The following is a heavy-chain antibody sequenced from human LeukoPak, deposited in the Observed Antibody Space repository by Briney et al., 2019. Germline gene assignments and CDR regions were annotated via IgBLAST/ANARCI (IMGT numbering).Heavy chain of an antibody. CDR2: IRYDGSNK. V-gene: IGHV3-30*02. CDR3: AKVSVVGYCSSTSCYADAFDI. Sequence: GGSLRLSCAASGFTFSSYGMHWVRQAPGKGLEWVAFIRYDGSNKYYADSVKGRFTISRDNSKNTLYLQMSCLRAEDTAVYYCAKVSVVGYCSSTSCYADAFDIWGQGTMVIVSS. D-gene: IGHD2-2*01. CDR1: GFTFSSYG. J-gene: IGHJ3*02.